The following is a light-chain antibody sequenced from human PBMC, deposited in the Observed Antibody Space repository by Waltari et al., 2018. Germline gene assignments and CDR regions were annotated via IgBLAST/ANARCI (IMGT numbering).Light chain of an antibody. J-gene: IGKJ2*01. CDR1: QDLGTL. Sequence: DIVMTPSPSFLSASLGERVTITCRASQDLGTLLAWYQQKPGKAPNLLIFAASSLQSGVPTRFSGSGSGTEFTLTISSLQPEDFATYYCQQFKNYPNTFGQGTKLVIK. CDR3: QQFKNYPNT. V-gene: IGKV1-9*01. CDR2: AAS.